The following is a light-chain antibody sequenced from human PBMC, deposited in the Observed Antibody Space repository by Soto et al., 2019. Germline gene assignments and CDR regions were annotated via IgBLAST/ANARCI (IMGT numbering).Light chain of an antibody. Sequence: QSALTQPPSVSGSPGQSVTISCTGTSSDVGSYNRVSWYQQPPGTAPKLMIYEVSNRPSGVPDRFSGSKSGNTASLTISGLQAEDEADYYCSSYTSSSKNVVFGGGTQLTVL. CDR3: SSYTSSSKNVV. CDR2: EVS. CDR1: SSDVGSYNR. V-gene: IGLV2-18*02. J-gene: IGLJ2*01.